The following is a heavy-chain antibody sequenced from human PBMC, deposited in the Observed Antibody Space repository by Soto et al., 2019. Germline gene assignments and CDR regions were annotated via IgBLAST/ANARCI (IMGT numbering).Heavy chain of an antibody. Sequence: PLQESGPRLVKPSETMSLTCSVSGVPISSNSYFWAWIRQPPGKVLEWIGSTYLDGRISYNPSLETRLATSVDPSKNHFSLTMTSVTASDTALNYSARRRYGLDLWGAGTTVKVS. D-gene: IGHD1-20*01. CDR3: ARRRYGLDL. CDR2: TYLDGRI. V-gene: IGHV4-39*01. CDR1: GVPISSNSYF. J-gene: IGHJ6*02.